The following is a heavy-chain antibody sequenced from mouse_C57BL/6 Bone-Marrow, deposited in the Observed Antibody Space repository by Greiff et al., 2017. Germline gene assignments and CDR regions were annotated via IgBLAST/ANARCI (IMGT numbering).Heavy chain of an antibody. D-gene: IGHD1-1*01. V-gene: IGHV1-53*01. Sequence: QVQLQQPGTELVKPGASVKLSCKASGYTFTSYWMHWVKQRPGQGLEWIGNINPSNGGTNYNEKFKSKATLTVDKSSSTAYMQLSSRTSEDSAVYYCARSYGSIYVYYAMDYWGQGTSVTVSS. CDR2: INPSNGGT. J-gene: IGHJ4*01. CDR3: ARSYGSIYVYYAMDY. CDR1: GYTFTSYW.